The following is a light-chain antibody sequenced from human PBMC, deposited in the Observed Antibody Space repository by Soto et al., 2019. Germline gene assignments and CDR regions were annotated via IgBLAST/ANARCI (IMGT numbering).Light chain of an antibody. CDR2: DVS. Sequence: QSVLTQPASVSGPPGQSITISCTGTSSDVGGYNYVSWYQQNPGKAPKLMIYDVSNRPSGVSNRFSGSKSGNTASLTISGLQAEDEADYYCSSYTSSSTLVFGGGTKVTVL. CDR3: SSYTSSSTLV. V-gene: IGLV2-14*01. J-gene: IGLJ2*01. CDR1: SSDVGGYNY.